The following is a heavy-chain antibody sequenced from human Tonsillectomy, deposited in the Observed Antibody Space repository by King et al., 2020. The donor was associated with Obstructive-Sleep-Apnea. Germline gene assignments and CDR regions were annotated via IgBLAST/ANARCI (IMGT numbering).Heavy chain of an antibody. J-gene: IGHJ4*02. V-gene: IGHV4-39*07. CDR1: GGSINSGSYY. D-gene: IGHD2-15*01. CDR2: IYYTGSP. Sequence: QLQESGPGLVKPSETLSLICTVSGGSINSGSYYWGWIRQPPGKGLEWIGGIYYTGSPYYNPSLKSRVTISVDTSENQFSLKLSSVTAADTALYYCASILHSTGAYYYFDYWGRGTLVTVSS. CDR3: ASILHSTGAYYYFDY.